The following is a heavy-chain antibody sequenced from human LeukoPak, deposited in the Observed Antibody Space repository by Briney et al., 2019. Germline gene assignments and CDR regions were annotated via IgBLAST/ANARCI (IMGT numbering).Heavy chain of an antibody. J-gene: IGHJ4*02. V-gene: IGHV4-4*07. CDR3: ARGSFGHFDR. Sequence: PSETLSLTCSVSGGSINDYYWNWIRQPAGKGLEWIGRFYSSGGTYYNPSLKSPVSISVDKSKNQFSLKLSSVTAADTAVYYCARGSFGHFDRWGQGPLVTVSS. CDR1: GGSINDYY. CDR2: FYSSGGT. D-gene: IGHD5-18*01.